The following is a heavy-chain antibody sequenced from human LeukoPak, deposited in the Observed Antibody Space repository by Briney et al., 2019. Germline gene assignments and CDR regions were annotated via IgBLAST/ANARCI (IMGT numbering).Heavy chain of an antibody. D-gene: IGHD6-13*01. V-gene: IGHV4-39*01. CDR1: GGSISSRDHY. Sequence: SETLSLTCTVSGGSISSRDHYWGWIRQSPEKGLEWLANIYYTGSTYYNPSLKSRVTIFVDTSKNRFFLNVYSVTAADTAVYYCARRPYSGTQNWFDPWGQGILVTVSS. CDR3: ARRPYSGTQNWFDP. J-gene: IGHJ5*02. CDR2: IYYTGST.